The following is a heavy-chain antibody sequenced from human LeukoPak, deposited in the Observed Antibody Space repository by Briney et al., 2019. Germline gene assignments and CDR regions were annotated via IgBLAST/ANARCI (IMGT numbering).Heavy chain of an antibody. V-gene: IGHV3-23*01. CDR1: GFTYSSYA. Sequence: GGSLRLSCAAFGFTYSSYAMSWVRQAPGKGLEWVSGISGSGTSTYYADSVKGRFTTSRDSSKNTVFLQMNSLRAEDTAIYYCAKSLDRKSWFVFRHWGQGTLVTVSS. D-gene: IGHD3-10*01. J-gene: IGHJ1*01. CDR3: AKSLDRKSWFVFRH. CDR2: ISGSGTST.